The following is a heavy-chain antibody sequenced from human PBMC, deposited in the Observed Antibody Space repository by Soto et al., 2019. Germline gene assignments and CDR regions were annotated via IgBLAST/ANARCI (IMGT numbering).Heavy chain of an antibody. CDR3: ARDMRELPIPYSYYGMDV. CDR1: GFTFSSYG. CDR2: IWYDGSKK. J-gene: IGHJ6*02. Sequence: QVQLVESGGGVVQPGRSLRLSCAASGFTFSSYGMHWVRQAPGKGLEWVAVIWYDGSKKYYADSVKGRFTISRDNSKNTLYLQMNSLRAEDTAVYYCARDMRELPIPYSYYGMDVWGQGTTVTVSS. V-gene: IGHV3-33*01. D-gene: IGHD3-10*01.